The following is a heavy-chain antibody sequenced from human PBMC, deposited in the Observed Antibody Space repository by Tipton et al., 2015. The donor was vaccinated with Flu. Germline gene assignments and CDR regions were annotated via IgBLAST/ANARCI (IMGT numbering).Heavy chain of an antibody. D-gene: IGHD3-16*01. CDR1: GDSISNDYF. V-gene: IGHV4-38-2*01. CDR3: ARWPRDGRYAYYYGMDV. Sequence: TLSLTCAVSGDSISNDYFWGWIRQPPGKGLEWIGEIYHSGSTNYNPSLKSRVTISVDTSKNQFSLRVSSVTAADTAVYFCARWPRDGRYAYYYGMDVWGQGTTVTVSS. J-gene: IGHJ6*02. CDR2: IYHSGST.